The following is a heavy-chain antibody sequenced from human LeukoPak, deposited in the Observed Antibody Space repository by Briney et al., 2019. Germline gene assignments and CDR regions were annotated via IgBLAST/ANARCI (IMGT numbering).Heavy chain of an antibody. Sequence: GGSLKISCKGSGYSFTTYWIGWVRQMPGKGLEWMGIIYPGDSDTRYSPSFQGQVTISADKSISTAYLQWSRLKASDTAMYYCARGGSGPAAPSDNWGQGTLVTVSS. CDR2: IYPGDSDT. CDR3: ARGGSGPAAPSDN. CDR1: GYSFTTYW. V-gene: IGHV5-51*01. J-gene: IGHJ4*02. D-gene: IGHD2-2*01.